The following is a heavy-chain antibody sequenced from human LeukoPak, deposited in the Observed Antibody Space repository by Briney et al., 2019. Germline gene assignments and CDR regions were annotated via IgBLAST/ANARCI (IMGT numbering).Heavy chain of an antibody. CDR2: MYISGST. Sequence: PSETPSLTCTVSGDSIRGFYWSWVRQPAGQGLEYIGHMYISGSTTCNPSLKSRVTMSVDLAKNEVSLKLTSVTAADTAIYFCASLDGETFAHWGRGTLVLVSS. J-gene: IGHJ4*02. CDR1: GDSIRGFY. V-gene: IGHV4-4*07. D-gene: IGHD3-3*01. CDR3: ASLDGETFAH.